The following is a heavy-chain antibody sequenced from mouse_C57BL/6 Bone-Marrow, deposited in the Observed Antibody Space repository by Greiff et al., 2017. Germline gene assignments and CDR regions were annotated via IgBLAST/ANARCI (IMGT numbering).Heavy chain of an antibody. Sequence: VQLQQSGAELVRPGTSVKVSCKASGYAFTNYLIEWVKQRPGQGLEWIGVINPGSGGTNYNEKFKGKATLTAEKSASTAYMQLSSLTSEDSAVYFCAREEENYYGSSPLFAYWGQGTLVTVSA. J-gene: IGHJ3*01. CDR3: AREEENYYGSSPLFAY. D-gene: IGHD1-1*01. CDR2: INPGSGGT. CDR1: GYAFTNYL. V-gene: IGHV1-54*01.